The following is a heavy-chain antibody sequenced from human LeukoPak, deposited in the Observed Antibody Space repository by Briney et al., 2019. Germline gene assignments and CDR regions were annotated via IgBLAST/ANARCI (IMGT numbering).Heavy chain of an antibody. CDR3: ARRRPAPMVHLEEVQQYYMDV. CDR2: INYGGST. V-gene: IGHV4-59*08. J-gene: IGHJ6*03. CDR1: GGSLRDYY. Sequence: SETLSLTCSVSGGSLRDYYWSWIRQPPGKGLEWIGYINYGGSTNYNPSLKSRVTMSVDTSKNQFSLSLISVTAADTAVYYCARRRPAPMVHLEEVQQYYMDVWGTGTTVTVSS. D-gene: IGHD3-10*01.